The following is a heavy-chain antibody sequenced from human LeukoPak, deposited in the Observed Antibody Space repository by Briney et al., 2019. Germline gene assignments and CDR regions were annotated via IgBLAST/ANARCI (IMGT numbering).Heavy chain of an antibody. CDR1: GFTFSSYW. V-gene: IGHV3-7*04. J-gene: IGHJ4*02. CDR2: IKQDGSEK. D-gene: IGHD3-10*01. Sequence: GGSLRLSCAASGFTFSSYWMSWVRQAPGKGLEWVANIKQDGSEKYYVDSVKGRFTISRDNAKNSLYLQMNSLRAEDTAVYYCARGITMVRGVNRPLGWGQGTLVTVSS. CDR3: ARGITMVRGVNRPLG.